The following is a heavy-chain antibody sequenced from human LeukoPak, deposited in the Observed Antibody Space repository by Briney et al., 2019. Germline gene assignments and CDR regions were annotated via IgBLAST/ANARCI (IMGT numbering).Heavy chain of an antibody. CDR1: GGTFSSYA. CDR3: ATYYYDSSGYYDFDY. V-gene: IGHV1-69*05. J-gene: IGHJ4*02. Sequence: SVKVSCKASGGTFSSYAISWVRQAPGQGLEWMGGIIPIFGTANYAQKFQGRVTITTDESTSTAYMELSSLRSEDTAVYYCATYYYDSSGYYDFDYWGQGTLVTVYS. CDR2: IIPIFGTA. D-gene: IGHD3-22*01.